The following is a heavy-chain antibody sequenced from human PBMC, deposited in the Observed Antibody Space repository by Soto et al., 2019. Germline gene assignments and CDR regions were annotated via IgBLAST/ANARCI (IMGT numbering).Heavy chain of an antibody. CDR2: ISWNSGSI. J-gene: IGHJ6*02. CDR1: GFTFDDYA. Sequence: EVQLVESGGGLVQPGRSLRLSCAASGFTFDDYAMHWVRQAPGKGLEWVSGISWNSGSIGYADSVKGRFTISRDNAKNSLYRQMSSLRAADTALYYCAKDSGGATYYYNGMDVWGQGTTVTVSS. V-gene: IGHV3-9*01. D-gene: IGHD5-12*01. CDR3: AKDSGGATYYYNGMDV.